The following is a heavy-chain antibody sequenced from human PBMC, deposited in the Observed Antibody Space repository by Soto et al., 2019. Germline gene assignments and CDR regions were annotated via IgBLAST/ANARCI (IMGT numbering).Heavy chain of an antibody. CDR2: VSGDLSTT. CDR3: AKDQFYGDYYFDY. J-gene: IGHJ4*02. V-gene: IGHV3-23*01. D-gene: IGHD4-17*01. CDR1: VFTFTNYF. Sequence: GGSLRLSCAASVFTFTNYFMHWVRQVPGKGLVWVSRVSGDLSTTYYADSVKGRFSISRDNSKNTVYLQMNSLRVEDTAVYYCAKDQFYGDYYFDYWGQGALVTVSS.